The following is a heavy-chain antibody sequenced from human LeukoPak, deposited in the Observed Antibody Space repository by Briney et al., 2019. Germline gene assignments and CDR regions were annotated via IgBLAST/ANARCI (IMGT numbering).Heavy chain of an antibody. D-gene: IGHD3-10*01. V-gene: IGHV3-30*04. CDR3: ARAADSENFYSSSKY. CDR2: ISDTGATT. Sequence: PGGSLRLSCAASGFTLKDYAMIWVRQAPGKGLEWAAVISDTGATTNYADSVKGRFTISRDNSTSSLYLQMHGLRVEDTAMYYCARAADSENFYSSSKYWGQGTLVSVSS. J-gene: IGHJ4*02. CDR1: GFTLKDYA.